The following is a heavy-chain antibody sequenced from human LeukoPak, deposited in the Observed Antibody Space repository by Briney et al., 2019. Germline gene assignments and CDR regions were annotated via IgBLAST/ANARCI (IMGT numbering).Heavy chain of an antibody. CDR2: ISSGRTE. D-gene: IGHD6-13*01. Sequence: GGSLRLSCVASGFTFSMHSLNWVRQAPGKRPEWVSYISSGRTEFYADSVKGRFSISRDNVKTSLYLQMDSLRVEDTAVYYCAREPPSGRVSSWYPLDLWGQGTLVIVSS. CDR1: GFTFSMHS. CDR3: AREPPSGRVSSWYPLDL. V-gene: IGHV3-48*01. J-gene: IGHJ5*02.